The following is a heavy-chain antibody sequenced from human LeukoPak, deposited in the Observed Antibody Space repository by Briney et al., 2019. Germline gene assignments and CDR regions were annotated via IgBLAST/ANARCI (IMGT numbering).Heavy chain of an antibody. Sequence: PGGSLRLSCAASGFTFSNYAMSWVRQAPGKGLEWVSAISGSGGSTYYADSVKGRFTISRDNSKNTLYLQMNSLRAEDTAVYYCAKDRGHCGGDCYLYYFDYWGQGTLVTVSS. CDR2: ISGSGGST. D-gene: IGHD2-21*02. CDR3: AKDRGHCGGDCYLYYFDY. V-gene: IGHV3-23*01. CDR1: GFTFSNYA. J-gene: IGHJ4*02.